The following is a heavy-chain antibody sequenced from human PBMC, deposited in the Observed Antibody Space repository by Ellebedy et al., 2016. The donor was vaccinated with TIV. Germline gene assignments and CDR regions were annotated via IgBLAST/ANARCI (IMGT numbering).Heavy chain of an antibody. D-gene: IGHD1-26*01. Sequence: PGGSLRLSCPASGFTCSSHGVHWVRQAPGKVLEYVSAISSIGGSTYYTDSVKGRFTISRDNSKNTLYLQMSSLRAEDTAVYYCVKEGKVGANRDRFDYWGQGTLVTVSS. J-gene: IGHJ4*02. V-gene: IGHV3-64D*06. CDR2: ISSIGGST. CDR1: GFTCSSHG. CDR3: VKEGKVGANRDRFDY.